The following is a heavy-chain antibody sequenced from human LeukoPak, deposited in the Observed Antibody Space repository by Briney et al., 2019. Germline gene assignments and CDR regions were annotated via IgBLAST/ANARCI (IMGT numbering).Heavy chain of an antibody. CDR1: GGTFSICA. CDR2: IIPIFGTA. D-gene: IGHD3-9*01. J-gene: IGHJ4*02. V-gene: IGHV1-69*13. Sequence: SVTVSFKASGGTFSICAINWVRQAPGQGGEWMGGIIPIFGTAKYAQKFQGRVTITEDESTSTAYMELSSLRSEDTAVYYCALQPRYFDWFLVWGQGTLVTVSS. CDR3: ALQPRYFDWFLV.